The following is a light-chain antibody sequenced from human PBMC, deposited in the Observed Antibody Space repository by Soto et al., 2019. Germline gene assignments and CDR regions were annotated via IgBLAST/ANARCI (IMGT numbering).Light chain of an antibody. V-gene: IGLV2-8*01. CDR3: KSYAGSNTYV. CDR1: KTDVGFYDF. J-gene: IGLJ1*01. CDR2: EVV. Sequence: SALTQPPSASGSPGQSVTISCTGTKTDVGFYDFVSWYQHHPGKAPRLIIYEVVQRPSGVPDRFSGSKSGNTASLTVSGLQAADEADYFCKSYAGSNTYVFGSGTKVTVL.